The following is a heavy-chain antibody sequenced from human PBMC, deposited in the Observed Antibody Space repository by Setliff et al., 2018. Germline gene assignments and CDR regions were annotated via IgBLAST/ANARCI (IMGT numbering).Heavy chain of an antibody. Sequence: GESLKISCKGSGYTFTQKWIGWVRQMPGKGLEWMGVIYPGDSDIRYSPSFQGQVTISADKSINTAYLQWSSLKASDTATYYCARHIAGYADGHYTATYSYYYMDVWGQGTKVTVS. D-gene: IGHD4-17*01. CDR1: GYTFTQKW. CDR3: ARHIAGYADGHYTATYSYYYMDV. CDR2: IYPGDSDI. V-gene: IGHV5-51*01. J-gene: IGHJ6*03.